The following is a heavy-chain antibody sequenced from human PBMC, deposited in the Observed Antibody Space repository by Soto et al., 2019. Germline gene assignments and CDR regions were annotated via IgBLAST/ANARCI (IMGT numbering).Heavy chain of an antibody. D-gene: IGHD6-13*01. Sequence: ASVKVSCKASGYTFTSYAIHWVRQAPGQRLEWMGWINTGNGNTKYSQKFQGRVTITRDTSASTAYMELSSLRSEDTAVYYCARDRYTLDSSTWYFDYWGQETLVTVSS. CDR1: GYTFTSYA. V-gene: IGHV1-3*04. CDR2: INTGNGNT. J-gene: IGHJ4*02. CDR3: ARDRYTLDSSTWYFDY.